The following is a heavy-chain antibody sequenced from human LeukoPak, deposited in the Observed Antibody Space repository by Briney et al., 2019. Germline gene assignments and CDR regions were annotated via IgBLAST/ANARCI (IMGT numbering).Heavy chain of an antibody. V-gene: IGHV1-2*02. D-gene: IGHD6-19*01. J-gene: IGHJ5*02. Sequence: ASVKVSRKASGYTFTGYYLHWVRQAPGQGLEWMGWINPVSGVTGSAQKFQGRVTMTRDKSISTVYMELSRLTSDDTAIYFCARVGSSGWYHWFDPWGQGTLVTVSS. CDR1: GYTFTGYY. CDR3: ARVGSSGWYHWFDP. CDR2: INPVSGVT.